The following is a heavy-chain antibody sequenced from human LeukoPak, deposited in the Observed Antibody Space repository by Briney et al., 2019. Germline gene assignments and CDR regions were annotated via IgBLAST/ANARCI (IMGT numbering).Heavy chain of an antibody. CDR1: GFTFSTYW. Sequence: GGSLRLSCAASGFTFSTYWMSWVRQAPGKGLEWVANIKKDGSEKYYMDSVKGRFTISRDNAENSLYLQMNSQRAEDTAVYYCAREGVHCSGRSCLKAYWGQGTQVTVSS. CDR2: IKKDGSEK. CDR3: AREGVHCSGRSCLKAY. V-gene: IGHV3-7*03. D-gene: IGHD2-15*01. J-gene: IGHJ4*02.